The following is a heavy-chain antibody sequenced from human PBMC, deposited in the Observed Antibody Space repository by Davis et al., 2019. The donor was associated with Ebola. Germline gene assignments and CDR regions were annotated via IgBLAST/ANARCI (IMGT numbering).Heavy chain of an antibody. D-gene: IGHD3-22*01. Sequence: GGSLRLSCAASGFTFSGSAMHWVRQASGKGLEWVGRIRSKVNSYATAYAASVKGRFTISRDDSKNTAYLQINSLKTEDTAVYYCTTAGGGVVITTFFDYWGQGTLVTVSS. CDR3: TTAGGGVVITTFFDY. CDR2: IRSKVNSYAT. J-gene: IGHJ4*02. CDR1: GFTFSGSA. V-gene: IGHV3-73*01.